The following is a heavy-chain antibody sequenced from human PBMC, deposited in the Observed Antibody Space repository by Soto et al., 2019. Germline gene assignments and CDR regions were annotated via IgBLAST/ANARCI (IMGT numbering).Heavy chain of an antibody. D-gene: IGHD3-22*01. CDR1: GGSLINSSFY. CDR3: ARLGYCDISGYPPNLFDS. CDR2: IYYSRDT. J-gene: IGHJ5*01. Sequence: QLQLQESGPGLVKPSETLSLTCTVSGGSLINSSFYWGWIRQPPGKGLEWIGTIYYSRDTYYTPSLKSRVTISADTSKNQISLDLSSVTAAYTAVYYWARLGYCDISGYPPNLFDSWGQGTLVTVSP. V-gene: IGHV4-39*01.